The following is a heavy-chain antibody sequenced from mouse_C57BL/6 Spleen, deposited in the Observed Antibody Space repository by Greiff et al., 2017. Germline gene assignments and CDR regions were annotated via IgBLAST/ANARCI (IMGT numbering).Heavy chain of an antibody. CDR3: ARKGIYYGSSYWYFDY. J-gene: IGHJ2*01. CDR2: IDPSDSYT. CDR1: GYTFTSYW. Sequence: QVQLQQPGAELVMPGASVKLSCKASGYTFTSYWMHWVKQRPGQGLEWIGEIDPSDSYTNYNQKFKGKSTLTVDKSSSTAYMQLSSLTSEDSAVYYCARKGIYYGSSYWYFDYWGQGTTLTVSS. D-gene: IGHD1-1*01. V-gene: IGHV1-69*01.